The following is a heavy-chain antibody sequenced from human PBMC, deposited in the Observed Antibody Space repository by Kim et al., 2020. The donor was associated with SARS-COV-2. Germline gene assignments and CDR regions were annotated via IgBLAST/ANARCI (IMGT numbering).Heavy chain of an antibody. V-gene: IGHV4-34*01. CDR2: INHSGGT. CDR1: GGSFSGYY. D-gene: IGHD3-22*01. Sequence: SETLSLTCAVYGGSFSGYYWSWIRQPPGKGLEWIGEINHSGGTNYNPSLKSRVTISVDTSKNQFSLKLSSVTAADTAVYYCARGVRGTVIVVVITPYYYSAMDVGGQGTPVTVSS. J-gene: IGHJ6*02. CDR3: ARGVRGTVIVVVITPYYYSAMDV.